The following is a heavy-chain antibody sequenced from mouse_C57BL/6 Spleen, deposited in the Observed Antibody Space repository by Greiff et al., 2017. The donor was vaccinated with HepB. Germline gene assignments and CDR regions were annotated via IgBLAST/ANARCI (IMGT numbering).Heavy chain of an antibody. J-gene: IGHJ4*01. Sequence: EVKLVESGGGLVKPGGSLKLSCAASGFTFSSYTMSWVRQTPEKRLEWVATISGGGGNTYYPDSVKGRFTISRDNAKNTLYLQMSSLRSEDTALYYCARHTYSNYAMDYWGQGTSVTVSS. CDR1: GFTFSSYT. D-gene: IGHD2-5*01. CDR3: ARHTYSNYAMDY. CDR2: ISGGGGNT. V-gene: IGHV5-9*01.